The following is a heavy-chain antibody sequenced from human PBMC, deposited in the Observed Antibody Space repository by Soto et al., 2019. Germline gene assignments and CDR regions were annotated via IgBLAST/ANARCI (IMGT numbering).Heavy chain of an antibody. CDR2: INHSGST. J-gene: IGHJ5*02. V-gene: IGHV4-34*01. Sequence: SETLSLTCAVYGGSFSGYYWSWIRQPPGKGLEWIGEINHSGSTNYNPSLKSRVTISVDTSKNQFSLKLSSVTAADTAVYYCAGRIAAADNNWFDPWGQGTLVTVSS. CDR3: AGRIAAADNNWFDP. CDR1: GGSFSGYY. D-gene: IGHD6-13*01.